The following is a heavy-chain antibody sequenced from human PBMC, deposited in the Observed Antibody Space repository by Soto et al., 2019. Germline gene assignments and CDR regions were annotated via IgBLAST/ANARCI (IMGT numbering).Heavy chain of an antibody. V-gene: IGHV3-30*18. CDR3: AQLDTSGDMPTMAAAETH. J-gene: IGHJ1*01. Sequence: QVQLVEFGGGVVQPGGSLRLSCAASGFSFSAYGMHWVRQSPGKGLEWVAVMSYDGSKKYYLDSVKGRFTISRDNSQNNLFLQMNTLRPEDSALYYCAQLDTSGDMPTMAAAETHWGQGTLVTVSS. D-gene: IGHD6-13*01. CDR1: GFSFSAYG. CDR2: MSYDGSKK.